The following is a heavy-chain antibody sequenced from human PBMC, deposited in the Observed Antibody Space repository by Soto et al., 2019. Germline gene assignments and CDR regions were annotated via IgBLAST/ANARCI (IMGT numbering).Heavy chain of an antibody. D-gene: IGHD2-21*02. V-gene: IGHV5-51*01. CDR1: GYRFSAYW. Sequence: PGESLKISCPASGYRFSAYWIGWVRQMPGKGLEWMGIIYPGDSDTRYSPSFQGQVTISVDESINTAYLQWRSLKASDTAMYYCARPSCSGAACSSYLPSDNWGKGTLVTVSS. CDR2: IYPGDSDT. CDR3: ARPSCSGAACSSYLPSDN. J-gene: IGHJ4*02.